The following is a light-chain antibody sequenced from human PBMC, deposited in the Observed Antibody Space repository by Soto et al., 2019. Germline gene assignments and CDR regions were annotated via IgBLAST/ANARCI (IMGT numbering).Light chain of an antibody. CDR1: QSVTSDY. Sequence: PGERATLSYRASQSVTSDYLAWYQQKAGQAPRLLIYGASSRATGIPDRFCGSGSGTDFSLTISRLEPEDSAFYYCQQYGSSATFGGGTKVE. CDR2: GAS. V-gene: IGKV3-20*01. J-gene: IGKJ4*01. CDR3: QQYGSSAT.